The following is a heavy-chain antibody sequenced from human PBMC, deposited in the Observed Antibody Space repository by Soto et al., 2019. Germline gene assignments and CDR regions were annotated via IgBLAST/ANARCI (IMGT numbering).Heavy chain of an antibody. V-gene: IGHV1-69*15. CDR1: GGTFSNYA. Sequence: QVQLAQSGAEVKKPGSSVKVSCKASGGTFSNYAITWVRQAPGQGLEWLGRIIPIFGSANYAQKFQGRVTITADESTTTAYMELSSLRSDDTAVYYCAKDGGKDDYFGNWFDPWGQGTLVTVSS. CDR3: AKDGGKDDYFGNWFDP. J-gene: IGHJ5*02. CDR2: IIPIFGSA. D-gene: IGHD4-17*01.